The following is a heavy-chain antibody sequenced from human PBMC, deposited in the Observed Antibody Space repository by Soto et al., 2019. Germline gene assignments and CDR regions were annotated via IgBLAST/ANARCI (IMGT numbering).Heavy chain of an antibody. J-gene: IGHJ4*02. CDR1: GGSISGYY. CDR3: ARLACSTTRCFTYFDY. V-gene: IGHV4-59*08. D-gene: IGHD2-2*02. CDR2: IYSSGNT. Sequence: SETLSLTCTVSGGSISGYYWTWIRQPPGKGLEWIGYIYSSGNTNYNPSLQSRVTISVDTSKNQFSLKLNSVTAADTAVYYCARLACSTTRCFTYFDYWGQGALVTVSS.